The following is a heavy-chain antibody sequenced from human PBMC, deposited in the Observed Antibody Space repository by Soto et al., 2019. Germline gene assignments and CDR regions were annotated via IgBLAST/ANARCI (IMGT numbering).Heavy chain of an antibody. CDR1: GGSISSYY. D-gene: IGHD2-15*01. J-gene: IGHJ3*02. Sequence: QVQLQESGPGLVKPSETLSLTCTVSGGSISSYYWSWIRQPPGKGLEWIGYIYYSGSTNYNPSLNXPVXLXVDTSKNQFSLKLSSVTAADTAVYYCARRVADAFDIWGQGTMVTVSS. CDR2: IYYSGST. V-gene: IGHV4-59*01. CDR3: ARRVADAFDI.